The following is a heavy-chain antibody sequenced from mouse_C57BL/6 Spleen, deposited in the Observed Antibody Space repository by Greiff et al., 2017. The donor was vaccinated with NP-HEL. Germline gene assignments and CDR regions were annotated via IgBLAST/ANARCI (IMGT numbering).Heavy chain of an antibody. CDR2: IHPNSGST. Sequence: QVQLQQPGAELVKPGASVKLSCKASGYTFTSYWMHWVKQRPGQGLEWIGMIHPNSGSTNYNEKFKSKATLTVDKSSSTAYMQLSSLTSEDAAVYYCARSDYDVGVWFAYWGQGTLVTVSA. D-gene: IGHD2-4*01. CDR1: GYTFTSYW. J-gene: IGHJ3*01. CDR3: ARSDYDVGVWFAY. V-gene: IGHV1-64*01.